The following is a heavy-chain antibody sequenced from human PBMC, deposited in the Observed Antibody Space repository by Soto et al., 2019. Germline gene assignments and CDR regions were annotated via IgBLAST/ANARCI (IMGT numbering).Heavy chain of an antibody. Sequence: EVQLVESGGGLVQPGRSLRLSCAASGFTFDDYAMHWVRQAPGKCLEWVSGISWNSGSIGYADSVKGRFTISRDNAKNSLYLQMNSLRDEDTALYYCAKDTVATAGYGMDVWGQGTTVTVSS. J-gene: IGHJ6*02. CDR3: AKDTVATAGYGMDV. V-gene: IGHV3-9*01. D-gene: IGHD5-12*01. CDR1: GFTFDDYA. CDR2: ISWNSGSI.